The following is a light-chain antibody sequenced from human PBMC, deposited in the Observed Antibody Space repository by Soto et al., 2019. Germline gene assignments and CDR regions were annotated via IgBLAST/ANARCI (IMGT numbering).Light chain of an antibody. CDR3: QQNCSSPLT. CDR1: QRVSSSF. V-gene: IGKV3-20*01. CDR2: GAS. J-gene: IGKJ4*01. Sequence: EIVLTQSPGTLSLSPGERATLSCRASQRVSSSFLAWYQQKPGQAPSLLIYGASSRATGLPDRFSGSGSGTDFTLTISRLEPEDVAVYYCQQNCSSPLTFGGGTKVEIK.